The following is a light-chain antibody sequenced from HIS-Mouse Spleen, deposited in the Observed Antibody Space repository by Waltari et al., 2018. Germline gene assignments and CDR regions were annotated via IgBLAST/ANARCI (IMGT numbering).Light chain of an antibody. J-gene: IGLJ3*02. Sequence: QSALTQPASASGSPGQSITIPCTGTSSDVGGYNYVSWYQQNPGKAPNLMIYEVSNRPSGVSNRFSASKSGNTASLTISGLQAEDEADYYCSSYTSSSTWVFGGGTKLTVL. CDR2: EVS. CDR1: SSDVGGYNY. CDR3: SSYTSSSTWV. V-gene: IGLV2-14*01.